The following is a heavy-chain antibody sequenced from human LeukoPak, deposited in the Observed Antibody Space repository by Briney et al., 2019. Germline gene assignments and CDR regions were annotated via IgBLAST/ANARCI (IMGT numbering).Heavy chain of an antibody. CDR3: ARVPSYDSSGYTPYWYFDL. V-gene: IGHV1-2*02. J-gene: IGHJ2*01. CDR2: INPNSGGT. D-gene: IGHD3-22*01. CDR1: GYTFTGYY. Sequence: ASVKVSCKASGYTFTGYYMHWVRQVPGQGLEWMGWINPNSGGTNYAQKFQGRVTMTRDTSISTAYMELSRLRSDDTAVYYCARVPSYDSSGYTPYWYFDLWGRGTLVTVSS.